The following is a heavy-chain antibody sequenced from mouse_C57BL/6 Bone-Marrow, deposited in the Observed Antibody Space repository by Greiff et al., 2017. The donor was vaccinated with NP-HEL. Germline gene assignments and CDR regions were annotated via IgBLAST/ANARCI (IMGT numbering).Heavy chain of an antibody. CDR2: INPYNGGT. J-gene: IGHJ3*01. Sequence: EVQLQQSGPVLVKPGASVKMSCKASGYTFTDYYMNWVKQSHGKSLEWIGVINPYNGGTSYNQKFKGKATLTVDKSSSTAYMELNSLTSEDSAVYYCAREAKFITTVVAPFAYWGQGTLVTVSA. V-gene: IGHV1-19*01. CDR3: AREAKFITTVVAPFAY. D-gene: IGHD1-1*01. CDR1: GYTFTDYY.